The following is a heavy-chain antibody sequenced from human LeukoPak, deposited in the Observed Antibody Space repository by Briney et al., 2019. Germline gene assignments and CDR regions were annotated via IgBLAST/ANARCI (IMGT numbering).Heavy chain of an antibody. V-gene: IGHV1-18*04. J-gene: IGHJ4*02. CDR2: ISAYNGNT. D-gene: IGHD3-10*01. CDR3: ARESTMVRTFDY. CDR1: GYTFSVNY. Sequence: ASVKVSCKASGYTFSVNYIHWVRQAPGQGLEWMGWISAYNGNTNYAQKLQGRVTMTTDTSTGTAYMELRSLRSDDTAVYYCARESTMVRTFDYWGQGTLVTVSS.